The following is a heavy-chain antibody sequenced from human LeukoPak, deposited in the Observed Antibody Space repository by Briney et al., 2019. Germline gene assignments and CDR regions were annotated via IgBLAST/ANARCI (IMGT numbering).Heavy chain of an antibody. CDR2: ISYDGSNK. Sequence: PGRSLRLSCAASGFTFSSYGMHWVRQAPGKGLEWVAVISYDGSNKYYADSVKGRFTISRDNSKNTLYLQMNSLRAEDTAVYYCGKGATLVVVPFGCWDWGQGTLVTVSS. CDR3: GKGATLVVVPFGCWD. V-gene: IGHV3-30*18. D-gene: IGHD3-22*01. J-gene: IGHJ4*02. CDR1: GFTFSSYG.